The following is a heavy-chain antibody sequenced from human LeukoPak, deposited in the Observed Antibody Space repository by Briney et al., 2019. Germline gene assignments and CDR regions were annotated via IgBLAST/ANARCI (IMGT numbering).Heavy chain of an antibody. D-gene: IGHD2-21*01. CDR1: GYTFTGHY. V-gene: IGHV1-2*02. CDR2: INPKSGDT. Sequence: GASVKVSCKAFGYTFTGHYVHWVRQAPGQGLEWMGWINPKSGDTKYVQKLQGRLTMTRDTSLRTAYMELTRLRSDDTAVFYCATYCGGDCAPGGYWGQGTLVTVSS. J-gene: IGHJ4*02. CDR3: ATYCGGDCAPGGY.